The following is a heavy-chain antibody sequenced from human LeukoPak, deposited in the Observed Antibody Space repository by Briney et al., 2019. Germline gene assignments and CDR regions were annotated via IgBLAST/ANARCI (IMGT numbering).Heavy chain of an antibody. V-gene: IGHV4-61*02. CDR2: IYTSGST. D-gene: IGHD5-18*01. CDR3: ARGYSYASGLVWQYYFDY. Sequence: SETLSLTCTVSGGSISSGSYYWSWIRQPAGKGLEWIGRIYTSGSTNYNPSLKSRVTISVDTSKNQFSLKLSSVTAADTAVYYCARGYSYASGLVWQYYFDYWGQGTLVTVSS. J-gene: IGHJ4*02. CDR1: GGSISSGSYY.